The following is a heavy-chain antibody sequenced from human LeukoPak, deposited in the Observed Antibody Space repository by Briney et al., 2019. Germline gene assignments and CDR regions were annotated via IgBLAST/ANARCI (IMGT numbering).Heavy chain of an antibody. V-gene: IGHV5-51*01. J-gene: IGHJ3*02. CDR2: IYPGDSDT. CDR1: GYSFTSYW. CDR3: ARRDCSSTSCYVGEAFDI. Sequence: GEPLKISCKGSGYSFTSYWIGWVRQMPGKGLEWMGIIYPGDSDTRYSPSFQGQVTISADKSISTAYLQWSSLKASDTAMYYCARRDCSSTSCYVGEAFDIWGQGTMVTVSS. D-gene: IGHD2-2*01.